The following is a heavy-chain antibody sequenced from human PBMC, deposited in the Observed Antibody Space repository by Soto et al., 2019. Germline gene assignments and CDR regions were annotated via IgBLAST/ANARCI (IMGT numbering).Heavy chain of an antibody. CDR2: ISTDASST. CDR3: ARLPNKSPQN. V-gene: IGHV3-74*01. J-gene: IGHJ1*01. Sequence: EVQLVESGGGLVQPGGSLRLSCAASGFTFSSYWMHWVRQAPGKGLVWVSSISTDASSTSYADPVKGRFTISRDNAKNTLYLQMNSVRAEDTAVYYCARLPNKSPQNWGQGTLAIVSP. CDR1: GFTFSSYW.